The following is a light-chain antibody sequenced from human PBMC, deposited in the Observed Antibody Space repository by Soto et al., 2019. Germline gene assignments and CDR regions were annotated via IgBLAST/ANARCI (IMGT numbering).Light chain of an antibody. Sequence: IVLTQSPATLSLSPGERATLSCTASQHVTTTYIAWYQQKFGQAPRLLIYGASTRATGTPDRFTGGGFGTDFTLTISIVEPEDFALYYCQQYDSSFTFGGGTKVEMK. CDR3: QQYDSSFT. CDR2: GAS. CDR1: QHVTTTY. V-gene: IGKV3-20*01. J-gene: IGKJ4*01.